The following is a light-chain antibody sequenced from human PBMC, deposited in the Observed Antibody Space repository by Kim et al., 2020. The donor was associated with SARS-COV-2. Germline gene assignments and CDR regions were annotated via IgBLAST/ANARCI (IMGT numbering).Light chain of an antibody. J-gene: IGKJ1*01. CDR3: QQYNNWPRT. Sequence: EIVMTQSPATLSVSPGERATLSCRASQSVSSKLAWYQQKRGQAPRLLIYAASARATGIAARFSGSGSGTEFTLTISSLQSEDFAVYYCQQYNNWPRTFGQGTKVDIK. CDR2: AAS. V-gene: IGKV3-15*01. CDR1: QSVSSK.